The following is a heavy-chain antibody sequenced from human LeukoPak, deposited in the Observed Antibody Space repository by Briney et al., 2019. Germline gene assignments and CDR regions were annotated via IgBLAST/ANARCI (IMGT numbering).Heavy chain of an antibody. CDR3: ARDRLWFGEPHDAFDF. CDR2: VSSDGGTK. CDR1: KFTFSNYG. D-gene: IGHD3-10*01. J-gene: IGHJ3*01. V-gene: IGHV3-30*03. Sequence: GGSLRLSCTASKFTFSNYGMQWVRQAPGKGLEWVAVVSSDGGTKYYADSVKGRFTISRDNSKNTLYLQMNSLRAEDTAVYYCARDRLWFGEPHDAFDFWGQGTMVTVSS.